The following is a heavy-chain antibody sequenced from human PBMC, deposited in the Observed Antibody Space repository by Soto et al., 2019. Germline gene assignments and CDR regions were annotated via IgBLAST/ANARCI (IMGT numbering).Heavy chain of an antibody. CDR3: ARDQPIVVVPAAGNWFDP. V-gene: IGHV3-74*01. Sequence: GGSLRLSCAASGFTFSSYWMHWVRQAPGKGLVWVSRINSDGSSTSYADSVKGRFTISRDNAKNTLYLQMNSLRAEDTAVYYCARDQPIVVVPAAGNWFDPWGQGTLVTVSS. CDR1: GFTFSSYW. D-gene: IGHD2-2*01. J-gene: IGHJ5*02. CDR2: INSDGSST.